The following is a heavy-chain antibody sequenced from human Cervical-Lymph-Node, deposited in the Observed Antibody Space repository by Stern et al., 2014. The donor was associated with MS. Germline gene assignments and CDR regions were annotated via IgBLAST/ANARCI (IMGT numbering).Heavy chain of an antibody. D-gene: IGHD1-1*01. V-gene: IGHV3-23*04. CDR1: GFPFSSYA. CDR2: SCSGGGT. J-gene: IGHJ4*02. Sequence: EVQLVESGGGLVQPGGSLRLSCTASGFPFSSYAMTWVRQAPGKGLEWVSGSCSGGGTHYAEPVKGPFNISRGHSKNMLYLQMDSLRAEDTAVYYCGKDLHYWSADSWGQGTLVTVSS. CDR3: GKDLHYWSADS.